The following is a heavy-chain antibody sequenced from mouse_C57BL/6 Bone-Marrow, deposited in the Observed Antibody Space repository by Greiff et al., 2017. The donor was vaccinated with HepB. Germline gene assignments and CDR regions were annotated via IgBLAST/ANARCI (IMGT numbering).Heavy chain of an antibody. J-gene: IGHJ1*03. CDR1: GYTFTSYW. Sequence: QVQLQQPGAELVKPGASVKLSCKASGYTFTSYWMHWVKQRPGQGLEWIGMIHPNSGSTNYNEKFKSKATLTVDKSSSTAYMQLSSLTSEDSAVYYCAREVYYYGSSYSYFDVWGTGTTVTVSS. D-gene: IGHD1-1*01. CDR3: AREVYYYGSSYSYFDV. CDR2: IHPNSGST. V-gene: IGHV1-64*01.